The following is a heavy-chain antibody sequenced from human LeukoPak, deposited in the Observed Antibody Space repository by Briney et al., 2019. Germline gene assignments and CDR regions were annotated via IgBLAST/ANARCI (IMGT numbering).Heavy chain of an antibody. D-gene: IGHD3-3*01. V-gene: IGHV1-2*02. Sequence: GSSVKVSCKASGYTVTGYYMHWVRQAPGQGLEWMGWINPNRGGTNYAQKFQGRVTMTRDTSISTAYIELSRLRSDETAVYYCARAFPIFGVVTFYYSYSMAVWGKGTTVTVSS. CDR3: ARAFPIFGVVTFYYSYSMAV. CDR1: GYTVTGYY. J-gene: IGHJ6*03. CDR2: INPNRGGT.